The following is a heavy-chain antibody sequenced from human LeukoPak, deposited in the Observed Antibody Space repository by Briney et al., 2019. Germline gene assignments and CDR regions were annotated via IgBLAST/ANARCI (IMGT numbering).Heavy chain of an antibody. CDR3: ARHGEVGWNYVGFDY. V-gene: IGHV4-38-2*01. CDR1: GYSISSGYY. CDR2: IYHSGST. Sequence: SETLSLTCAVSGYSISSGYYWGWIRQPPGEGLERIGRIYHSGSTYYNPSLKIRVTISVDTSKNQFSLKLSSVTAADTAVYYCARHGEVGWNYVGFDYWGQGTLVTVSS. J-gene: IGHJ4*02. D-gene: IGHD1-7*01.